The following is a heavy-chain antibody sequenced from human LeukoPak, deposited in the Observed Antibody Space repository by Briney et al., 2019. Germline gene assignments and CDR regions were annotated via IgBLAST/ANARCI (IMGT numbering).Heavy chain of an antibody. D-gene: IGHD6-6*01. V-gene: IGHV4-59*01. CDR2: IYYSGST. CDR1: GGSISSYY. Sequence: SETLSLTCTVSGGSISSYYWSWIRQPPGKGLEWIGYIYYSGSTNYNPSHKSRVTISVDTSKNQFSLKLSSVTAADTAVDYCARAENAPIIAARRGNWFDPWGQGTLVTVSS. CDR3: ARAENAPIIAARRGNWFDP. J-gene: IGHJ5*02.